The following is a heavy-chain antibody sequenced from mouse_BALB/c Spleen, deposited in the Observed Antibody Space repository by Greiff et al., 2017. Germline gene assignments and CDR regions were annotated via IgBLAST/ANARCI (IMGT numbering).Heavy chain of an antibody. CDR3: TGTARATWGFAY. V-gene: IGHV6-6*02. CDR2: IRLKSNNYAT. CDR1: GFTFSNYW. D-gene: IGHD3-1*01. J-gene: IGHJ3*01. Sequence: EVMLVESGGGLVQPGGSMKLSCVASGFTFSNYWMNWVRQSPEKGLEWVAEIRLKSNNYATHYAESVKGRFTISRDDSKSSVYLQMNNLRAEDTGIYYCTGTARATWGFAYWGQGTLVTVSA.